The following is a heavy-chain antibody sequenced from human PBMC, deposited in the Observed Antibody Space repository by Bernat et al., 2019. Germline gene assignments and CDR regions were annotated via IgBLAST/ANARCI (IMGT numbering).Heavy chain of an antibody. V-gene: IGHV1-18*01. D-gene: IGHD3-10*01. CDR1: GYTFTGYG. J-gene: IGHJ4*02. CDR3: AILWHGY. CDR2: INTNNGNT. Sequence: QVQLVQSGAEVKKPGASVKVSCKASGYTFTGYGITWVRQAPGQGLEWLGWINTNNGNTHYAQNLQGRVTVTTDTSTSTAYMELRSLRSDDTALYYCAILWHGYWGQGTLVTVSS.